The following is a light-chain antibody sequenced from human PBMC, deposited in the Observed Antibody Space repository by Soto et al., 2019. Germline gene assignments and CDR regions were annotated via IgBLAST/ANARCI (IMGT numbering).Light chain of an antibody. J-gene: IGKJ1*01. CDR1: QSISDL. CDR2: KAS. V-gene: IGKV1-5*03. Sequence: DIQMTQSPSTLSASVGDRVTITCRASQSISDLLAWYQQKPGKAPKLLIYKASSLKSGVPSRFSGSGSGTEYTLTISSLQPDDFASYYCQQYNGYWTVGQGTKVEIK. CDR3: QQYNGYWT.